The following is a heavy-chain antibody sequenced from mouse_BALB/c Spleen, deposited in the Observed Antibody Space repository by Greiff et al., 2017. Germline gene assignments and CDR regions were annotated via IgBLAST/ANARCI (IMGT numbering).Heavy chain of an antibody. CDR3: AREAITTVVDY. CDR1: GYAFSSSW. CDR2: IYPGDGDT. D-gene: IGHD1-1*01. Sequence: VQLQQSGPELVKPGASVKISCKASGYAFSSSWMNWVKQRPGQGLEWIGRIYPGDGDTNYNGKFKGKATLTADKSSSTAYMQLSSLTSVDSAVYFCAREAITTVVDYWGQGTTLTVSS. J-gene: IGHJ2*01. V-gene: IGHV1-82*01.